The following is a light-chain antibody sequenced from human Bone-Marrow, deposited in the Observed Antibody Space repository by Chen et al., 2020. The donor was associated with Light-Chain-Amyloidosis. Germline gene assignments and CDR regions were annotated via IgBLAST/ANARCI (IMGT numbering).Light chain of an antibody. V-gene: IGKV3-20*01. CDR3: QQYCCSPRT. J-gene: IGKJ1*01. CDR2: DAS. Sequence: EIVLTHSPGTLALAPGERATLSCRASQSVSNNYFAWFQQKPGQAPRLLIYDASTRATGIPDRFSGSGSGTDFTLTISRLVPEDFSVYYCQQYCCSPRTFGQGTKVKIK. CDR1: QSVSNNY.